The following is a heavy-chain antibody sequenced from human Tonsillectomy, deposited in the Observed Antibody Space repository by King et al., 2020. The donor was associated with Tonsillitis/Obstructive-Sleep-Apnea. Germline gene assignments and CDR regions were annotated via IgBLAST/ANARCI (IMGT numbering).Heavy chain of an antibody. CDR1: GGTFSSYA. Sequence: VQLVQSGAEVKKPGSSVKVSCKASGGTFSSYAISWVRQAPGQGLEWMGGIIPILGIANYAQKFQGRVTITADKSTSTAYMELSSLRSEDTAVYYCARASTTRSCSGGSCYGGYYGMDVWGQGTTVTVSS. D-gene: IGHD2-15*01. CDR3: ARASTTRSCSGGSCYGGYYGMDV. V-gene: IGHV1-69*10. CDR2: IIPILGIA. J-gene: IGHJ6*02.